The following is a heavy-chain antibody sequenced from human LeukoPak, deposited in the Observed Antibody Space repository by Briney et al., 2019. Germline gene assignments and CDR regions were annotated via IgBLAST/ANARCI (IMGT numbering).Heavy chain of an antibody. CDR1: GFTFSTYW. D-gene: IGHD3-10*02. CDR2: IKQDGSEK. CDR3: AELGITMIGGV. Sequence: GGSLRLSCAASGFTFSTYWMSWVRQAPGKGLEWVADIKQDGSEKYYVDSVKGRFTISRDNAKNSLYLQMNSLRAEDTAVYYCAELGITMIGGVWGKGTTVTISS. V-gene: IGHV3-7*01. J-gene: IGHJ6*04.